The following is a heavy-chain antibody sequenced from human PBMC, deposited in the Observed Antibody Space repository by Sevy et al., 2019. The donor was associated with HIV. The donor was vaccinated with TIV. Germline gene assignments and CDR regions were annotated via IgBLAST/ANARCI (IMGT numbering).Heavy chain of an antibody. CDR1: GASISSDTYY. CDR2: IYTSGST. Sequence: SETLSLTCTVSGASISSDTYYWSWIRQPAGKGLEWIGRIYTSGSTNYNPSLKSRVTISVDTSKNQFSLKLSSVTAADTAVYYCARGAVTGLDYWGQGTLVTVSS. CDR3: ARGAVTGLDY. V-gene: IGHV4-61*02. J-gene: IGHJ4*02. D-gene: IGHD6-19*01.